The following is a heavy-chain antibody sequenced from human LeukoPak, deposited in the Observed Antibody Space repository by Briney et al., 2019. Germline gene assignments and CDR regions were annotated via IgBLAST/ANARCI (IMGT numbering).Heavy chain of an antibody. V-gene: IGHV4-30-4*08. Sequence: PSETLSLTCTVSGGSISSGDYYWSWIRQPPGKGLEWIGYIYYSGSTYYNPSLKSRVTISVDTSKNQFSLKLSSVTAADTAVYYYARGGEAAANTEELDYWGQGTLVTVSS. CDR1: GGSISSGDYY. CDR3: ARGGEAAANTEELDY. D-gene: IGHD3-10*01. J-gene: IGHJ4*02. CDR2: IYYSGST.